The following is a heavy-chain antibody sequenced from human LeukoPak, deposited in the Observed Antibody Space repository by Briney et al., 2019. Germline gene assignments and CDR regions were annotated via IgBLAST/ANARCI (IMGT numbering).Heavy chain of an antibody. CDR3: ARRPIVAAIWFDP. J-gene: IGHJ5*02. Sequence: SETLSLTCTVSGGSISSYYWSWIRQPPGKGLEWIGSIYYSGSTYYNPSLKSRVTISVDTSKNQFSLKLSSVTAADTAVYYCARRPIVAAIWFDPWGQGTLVTVSS. CDR2: IYYSGST. D-gene: IGHD2-15*01. V-gene: IGHV4-59*05. CDR1: GGSISSYY.